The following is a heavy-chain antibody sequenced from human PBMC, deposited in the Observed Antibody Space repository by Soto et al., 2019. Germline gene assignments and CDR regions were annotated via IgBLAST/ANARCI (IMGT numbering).Heavy chain of an antibody. Sequence: QVQLMQSGAEVKKPGASVKVSCKASGDTFSDYYIHWVRQAPGQGLEWMGTVNPSGGHTTYSQHFLGRVTQTRYTATSTLRRELTSRAAADTAVYYCARGGHVVVVTAALDYWGPGTLVTVSS. CDR1: GDTFSDYY. D-gene: IGHD2-21*02. J-gene: IGHJ4*02. CDR2: VNPSGGHT. V-gene: IGHV1-46*01. CDR3: ARGGHVVVVTAALDY.